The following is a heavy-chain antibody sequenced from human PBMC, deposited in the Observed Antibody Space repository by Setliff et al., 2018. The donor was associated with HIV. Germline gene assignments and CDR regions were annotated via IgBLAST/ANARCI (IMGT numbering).Heavy chain of an antibody. CDR3: ARVGYHGSGRYSFDY. D-gene: IGHD3-10*01. J-gene: IGHJ4*02. CDR2: IHTSGNT. V-gene: IGHV4-4*07. CDR1: YGSISGHY. Sequence: SETLSLTCTVSYGSISGHYWTWIRQPAGKGLQWIGRIHTSGNTNYNPSLKSRVTISVDTSKNQFSLNLSSVTAAETAVYYCARVGYHGSGRYSFDYWGQGTLVTVSS.